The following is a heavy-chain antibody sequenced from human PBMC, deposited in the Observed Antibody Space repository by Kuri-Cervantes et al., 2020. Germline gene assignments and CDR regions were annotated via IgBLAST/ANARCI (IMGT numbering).Heavy chain of an antibody. Sequence: GESLKISCAASGFTVSSNYMSWVRQAPGKGLECVALIWHDGRNKYYADSVKGRFPISRDNSKNILYLQMNSLRAEDTAVYYCAKDMDSYGGPFDYWGQGTLVTVSS. D-gene: IGHD5-18*01. CDR1: GFTVSSNY. CDR3: AKDMDSYGGPFDY. V-gene: IGHV3-30*02. J-gene: IGHJ4*02. CDR2: IWHDGRNK.